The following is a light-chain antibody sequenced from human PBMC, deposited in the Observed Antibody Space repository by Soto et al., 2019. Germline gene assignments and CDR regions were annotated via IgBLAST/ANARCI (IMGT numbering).Light chain of an antibody. CDR3: QQSANSPVT. CDR1: QSVSSTY. V-gene: IGKV3-20*01. Sequence: TVLTQSAGTQSLSPGERATLSCRASQSVSSTYVSWYQQKPGQAPRLLIFGASSRATGIPDRFSGSGSGTDFTLTISRLEPEDFAVYYCQQSANSPVTFGQGTKLEIK. CDR2: GAS. J-gene: IGKJ2*01.